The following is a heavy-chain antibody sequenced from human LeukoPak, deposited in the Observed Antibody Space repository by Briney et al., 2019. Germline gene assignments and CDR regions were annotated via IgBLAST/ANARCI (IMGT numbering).Heavy chain of an antibody. J-gene: IGHJ5*02. Sequence: GESLKISCKGSGYSFTSYWIGWVRQMPGKGLEWMGIIYPGDSDTRYSPSFQGQVTISADKSISTAYLQWSSLKASDTAMSYCARGGGSGSYPFNWFDPWGQGTLVTVSS. V-gene: IGHV5-51*01. D-gene: IGHD1-26*01. CDR1: GYSFTSYW. CDR2: IYPGDSDT. CDR3: ARGGGSGSYPFNWFDP.